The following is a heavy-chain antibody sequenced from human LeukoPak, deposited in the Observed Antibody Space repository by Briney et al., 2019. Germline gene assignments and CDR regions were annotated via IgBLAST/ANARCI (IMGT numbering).Heavy chain of an antibody. Sequence: SETLSLTCPVSGGSISSYYWSWIRQPPGKGLEWNGYIYYSGSTNYSPSLKSRVTMSVDTSKNQFSLKLSSVTAADTAVYYCARDKDYFDSGGAFDIWGQGTMVTVSS. CDR3: ARDKDYFDSGGAFDI. CDR2: IYYSGST. J-gene: IGHJ3*02. D-gene: IGHD3-22*01. V-gene: IGHV4-59*01. CDR1: GGSISSYY.